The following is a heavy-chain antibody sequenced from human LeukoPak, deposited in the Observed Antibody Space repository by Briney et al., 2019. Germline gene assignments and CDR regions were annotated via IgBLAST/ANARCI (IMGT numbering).Heavy chain of an antibody. D-gene: IGHD6-19*01. Sequence: SETLSLTCTVSGGSISSYYWSWIRQHPGKGLEWIGYIYHSGSTNYNPSLKSRVTISVDTSNNQFSLKLSSVTAADTAVYYCARTIAVSWYLDLWGPATLVTVSS. J-gene: IGHJ2*01. CDR3: ARTIAVSWYLDL. CDR2: IYHSGST. V-gene: IGHV4-59*01. CDR1: GGSISSYY.